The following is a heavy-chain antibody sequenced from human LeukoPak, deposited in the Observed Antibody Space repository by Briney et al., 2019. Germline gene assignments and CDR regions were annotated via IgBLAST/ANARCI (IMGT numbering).Heavy chain of an antibody. CDR1: GGSLSSYY. Sequence: PSETLSLTCTVSGGSLSSYYWSWIRQPPGKGLEWIGYIYYSGSTNYNPSLKSRVTISVDTSKNQFSLKLSSVTAADTAVYYCARAIPSTGYTGPFDPWGQGTLITVSP. CDR3: ARAIPSTGYTGPFDP. V-gene: IGHV4-59*01. D-gene: IGHD2-2*02. J-gene: IGHJ5*02. CDR2: IYYSGST.